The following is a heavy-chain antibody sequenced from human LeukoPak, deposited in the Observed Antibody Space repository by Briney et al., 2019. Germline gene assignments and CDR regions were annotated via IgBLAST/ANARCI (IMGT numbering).Heavy chain of an antibody. CDR1: GFTFSSYA. CDR2: ISGSGGST. D-gene: IGHD2-2*01. CDR3: AKDTVVVPAADQNY. Sequence: PGGSLRLSCAASGFTFSSYAMSWVRQAPGKGLEWVSAISGSGGSTYYADSVKGRFTISRDNSKNTLYRQMNSLRAEDTAVYYCAKDTVVVPAADQNYWGQGTLVTVSS. J-gene: IGHJ4*02. V-gene: IGHV3-23*01.